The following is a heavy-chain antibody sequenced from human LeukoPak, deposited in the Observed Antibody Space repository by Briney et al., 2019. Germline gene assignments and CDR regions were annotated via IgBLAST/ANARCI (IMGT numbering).Heavy chain of an antibody. CDR2: IRFDGDTK. D-gene: IGHD5-12*01. Sequence: GGSLRLSCAASRFTFSSYGMHWVRQTPGKGLEWVAFIRFDGDTKYNADSVKGRFTISRDNSKNTLYLQMNSLGAEDTAVYYCATKLGDAYSGFEIAYWGQGTLVSVSS. CDR3: ATKLGDAYSGFEIAY. CDR1: RFTFSSYG. V-gene: IGHV3-30*02. J-gene: IGHJ4*02.